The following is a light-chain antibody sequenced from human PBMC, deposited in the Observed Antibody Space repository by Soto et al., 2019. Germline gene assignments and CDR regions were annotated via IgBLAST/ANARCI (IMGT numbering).Light chain of an antibody. CDR1: QSVLYSSNNKND. CDR3: QQYYSTRT. J-gene: IGKJ1*01. V-gene: IGKV4-1*01. Sequence: DIVMTQSPDSLAVSLGERATINCKSSQSVLYSSNNKNDLAWYQQKPGQPPKLLIYWAPTRESGVPDRFSGSGSGTDFTLTISSLQAEDVAVYYCQQYYSTRTFGQGTKVEIK. CDR2: WAP.